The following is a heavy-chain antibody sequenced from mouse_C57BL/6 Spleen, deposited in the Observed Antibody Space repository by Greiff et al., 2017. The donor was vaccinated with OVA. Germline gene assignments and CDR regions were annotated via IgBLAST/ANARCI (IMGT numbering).Heavy chain of an antibody. CDR3: ARMGSVVVPYYFDY. CDR2: IWTGGGT. CDR1: GFSLTSYA. Sequence: QVQLKESGPDLVAPSQSLSITCTVSGFSLTSYAISWVRQPPGKGLEWLGVIWTGGGTNYNSALKSRLSISKDNSKSQVFLKMNSQQTEDTDRYDCARMGSVVVPYYFDYWGQGTTLTVSS. V-gene: IGHV2-9-1*01. J-gene: IGHJ2*01. D-gene: IGHD1-1*01.